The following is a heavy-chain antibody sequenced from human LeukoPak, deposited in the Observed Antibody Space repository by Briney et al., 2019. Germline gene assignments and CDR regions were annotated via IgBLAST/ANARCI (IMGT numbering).Heavy chain of an antibody. CDR3: ARDAPGVTTRWFDP. CDR1: GYTFTSHA. CDR2: ITPIFGTA. J-gene: IGHJ5*02. Sequence: SVKVSCKASGYTFTSHAINWVRQAPGQGLEWMGGITPIFGTANYAQKFQGRVTITADESTSTAYMELSSLRSEDTAVYYCARDAPGVTTRWFDPWGQGTLVTVSS. D-gene: IGHD4-11*01. V-gene: IGHV1-69*13.